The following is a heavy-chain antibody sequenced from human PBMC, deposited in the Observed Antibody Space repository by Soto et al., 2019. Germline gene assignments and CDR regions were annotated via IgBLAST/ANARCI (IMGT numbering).Heavy chain of an antibody. Sequence: SETLSLTCTVSGGSMNDDYWSWIRQAPGKGLEWIAWIHSGGHSSSNPSLRSRVTISLDTSKNQFSLKLTSVTAADTALYYCVRHRPQEDGNKKGFDYWGQGTLVTVSS. V-gene: IGHV4-59*08. CDR3: VRHRPQEDGNKKGFDY. D-gene: IGHD2-15*01. CDR1: GGSMNDDY. CDR2: IHSGGHS. J-gene: IGHJ4*02.